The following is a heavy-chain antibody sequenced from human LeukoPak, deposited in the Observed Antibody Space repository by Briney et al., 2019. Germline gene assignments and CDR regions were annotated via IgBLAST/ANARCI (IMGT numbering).Heavy chain of an antibody. CDR3: ARNAGSSSTYYYYYYMDV. V-gene: IGHV1-69*05. J-gene: IGHJ6*03. Sequence: SVKVSCKASGGTFSSYAISWVRQAPGQGLEWMGGIIPIFGTANYAQKFQGRVTITTDESTSTAYMELSSLRSEDTAVYYCARNAGSSSTYYYYYYMDVWGKGTTVTVSS. CDR1: GGTFSSYA. CDR2: IIPIFGTA. D-gene: IGHD6-6*01.